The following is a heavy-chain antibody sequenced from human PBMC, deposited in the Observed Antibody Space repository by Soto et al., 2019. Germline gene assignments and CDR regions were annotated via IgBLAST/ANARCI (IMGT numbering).Heavy chain of an antibody. Sequence: GGSLRLSCAASGFTVSSNYMSWVRQAPGKGLEWVSVIYSGGSTYYADSVKGRFTISRDNSKNTLYLQMNSLRAEDTAVYYCAREDRYYGSGSYYNDYHYYMDVWGKGTTVTVSS. V-gene: IGHV3-66*01. J-gene: IGHJ6*03. CDR2: IYSGGST. CDR1: GFTVSSNY. D-gene: IGHD3-10*01. CDR3: AREDRYYGSGSYYNDYHYYMDV.